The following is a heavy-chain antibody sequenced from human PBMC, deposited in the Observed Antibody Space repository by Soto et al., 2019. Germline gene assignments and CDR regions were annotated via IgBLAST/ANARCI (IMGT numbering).Heavy chain of an antibody. Sequence: QLQLQESGSGLVKPSETLSLTCAVSGVSISSGGYSWSWIRQPPGKGLEWIAYIYAHGSTYYNPTLKSRVTMSVDGSKNQFSLKLGSVTAADTAVYYCARPYINYYFDFWGQGILVTVSS. CDR2: IYAHGST. J-gene: IGHJ4*02. V-gene: IGHV4-30-2*01. CDR1: GVSISSGGYS. D-gene: IGHD4-4*01. CDR3: ARPYINYYFDF.